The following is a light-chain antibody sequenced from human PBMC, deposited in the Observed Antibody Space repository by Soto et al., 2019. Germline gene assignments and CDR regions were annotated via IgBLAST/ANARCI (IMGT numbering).Light chain of an antibody. CDR3: QQRSNWPSGT. Sequence: EIQLTQSPATLSLSPGERATLSCRASQSVSSYLAWYQQKPGQAPRLLIYDASNRATGIPARFSGSGSGTDFTLTISSLEPEDFAVYYCQQRSNWPSGTFGQGTRLEIK. CDR1: QSVSSY. J-gene: IGKJ5*01. V-gene: IGKV3-11*01. CDR2: DAS.